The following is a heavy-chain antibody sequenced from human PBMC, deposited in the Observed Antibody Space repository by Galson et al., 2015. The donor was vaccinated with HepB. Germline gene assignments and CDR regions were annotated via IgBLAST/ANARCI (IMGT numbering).Heavy chain of an antibody. D-gene: IGHD6-19*01. CDR3: TRGSQSSGWYASDY. V-gene: IGHV3-43*01. CDR1: GFTFDDHT. Sequence: SLRLSCAASGFTFDDHTMQWVRQVPGKGLEWTSLISWDDVSTYYADSVKGRFAISRDNNKNSLYLQMNSLKTEDTAFYYCTRGSQSSGWYASDYWGQGTLVIVSS. CDR2: ISWDDVST. J-gene: IGHJ4*02.